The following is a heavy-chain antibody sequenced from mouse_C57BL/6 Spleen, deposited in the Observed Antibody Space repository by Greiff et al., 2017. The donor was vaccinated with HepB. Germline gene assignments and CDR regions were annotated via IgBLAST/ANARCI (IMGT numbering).Heavy chain of an antibody. CDR3: AREGDYGSSLYAMDY. D-gene: IGHD1-1*01. J-gene: IGHJ4*01. CDR1: GYAFSSSW. V-gene: IGHV1-82*01. Sequence: QVHVKQSGPELVKPGASVKISCKASGYAFSSSWMNWVKQRPGKGLEWIGRIYPGDGDTNYNGKFKGKATLTADKSSSTAYMQLSSLTSEDSAVYFCAREGDYGSSLYAMDYWGQGTSVTVSS. CDR2: IYPGDGDT.